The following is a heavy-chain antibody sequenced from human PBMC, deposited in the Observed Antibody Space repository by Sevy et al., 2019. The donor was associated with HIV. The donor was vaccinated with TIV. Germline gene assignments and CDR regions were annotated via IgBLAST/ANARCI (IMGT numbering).Heavy chain of an antibody. CDR1: GDSVSSNSAA. J-gene: IGHJ3*02. CDR3: ARDRYYDSSGYYMGAFDI. CDR2: TYYRSKWYN. Sequence: SQTLSLTCAISGDSVSSNSAAWNWIRQSPSRGLEWLGRTYYRSKWYNDYAVSVKSRITINPDTSKNQFSLQLNSVTPEDTAVYYCARDRYYDSSGYYMGAFDIWGQRTMVTVSS. V-gene: IGHV6-1*01. D-gene: IGHD3-22*01.